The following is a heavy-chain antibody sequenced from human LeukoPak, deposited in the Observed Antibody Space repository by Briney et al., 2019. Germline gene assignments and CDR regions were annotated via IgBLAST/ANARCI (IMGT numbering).Heavy chain of an antibody. J-gene: IGHJ4*02. D-gene: IGHD3-22*01. CDR3: AREWSYESSGYFFYY. V-gene: IGHV1-69*13. CDR1: GDTFSRYG. Sequence: SVKVSCKASGDTFSRYGISWVRQAPGQGLEWMGGIIPLFGAANYAQKFQGRVTITADESTSTVYMELNSLRFEDTAVYYCAREWSYESSGYFFYYWGQGTLVTVSS. CDR2: IIPLFGAA.